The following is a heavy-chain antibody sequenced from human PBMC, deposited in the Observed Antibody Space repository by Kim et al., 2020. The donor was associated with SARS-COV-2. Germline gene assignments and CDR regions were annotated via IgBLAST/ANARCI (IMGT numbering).Heavy chain of an antibody. CDR1: GGSFSGFH. Sequence: SETLSLTCAVYGGSFSGFHWSWIRQPPGKGLEWIGEINHSGSTNYNPSLKSRVTISVDTSKNQFSLQLSSVTAADTAVYYCARGRPGPYRGFNAFDIWG. D-gene: IGHD3-10*01. CDR3: ARGRPGPYRGFNAFDI. CDR2: INHSGST. J-gene: IGHJ3*02. V-gene: IGHV4-34*01.